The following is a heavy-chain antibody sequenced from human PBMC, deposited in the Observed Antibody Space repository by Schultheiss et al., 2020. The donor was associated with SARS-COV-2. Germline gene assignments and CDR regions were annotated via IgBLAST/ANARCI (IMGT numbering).Heavy chain of an antibody. Sequence: SETLSLTCTVSGDSFSGSTHHWAWIRQHPGKGLEWIGYIYYSGSTYYNPSLESRVTISTDTSKNQFSLKLTSVIAADTAVYYCARRRDWNDVFDYWGQGALVTVSS. CDR1: GDSFSGSTHH. J-gene: IGHJ4*02. CDR2: IYYSGST. D-gene: IGHD1-1*01. V-gene: IGHV4-31*03. CDR3: ARRRDWNDVFDY.